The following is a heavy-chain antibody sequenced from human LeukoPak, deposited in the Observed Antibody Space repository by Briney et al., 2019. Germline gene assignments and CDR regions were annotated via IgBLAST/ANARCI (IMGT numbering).Heavy chain of an antibody. J-gene: IGHJ4*02. Sequence: PGRSLRLSCTTSGFIFGDYVMNWVRQAPGKGLEWVGLIRSKAYGGTTDYAASVKGRFNMSRDDSKSIAYLQMNSLKTEDTAVYYCTRIVSGGNSGDWGQGTLVTVSS. CDR2: IRSKAYGGTT. V-gene: IGHV3-49*04. D-gene: IGHD4-23*01. CDR3: TRIVSGGNSGD. CDR1: GFIFGDYV.